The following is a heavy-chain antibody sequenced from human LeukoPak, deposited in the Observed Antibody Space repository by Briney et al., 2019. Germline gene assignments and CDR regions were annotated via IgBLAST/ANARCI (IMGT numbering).Heavy chain of an antibody. CDR1: GFTFDDYA. CDR2: ISWNSGSI. V-gene: IGHV3-9*01. Sequence: GRSLRLSCAASGFTFDDYAMHWDRQAPGKGLEWVSGISWNSGSIGYADSVKGRFTISRDNAKNSLYLQMNSLRAEDTALYYCAKDSGSGYSSGWLTFDPWGQGTLVTVSS. D-gene: IGHD6-19*01. CDR3: AKDSGSGYSSGWLTFDP. J-gene: IGHJ5*02.